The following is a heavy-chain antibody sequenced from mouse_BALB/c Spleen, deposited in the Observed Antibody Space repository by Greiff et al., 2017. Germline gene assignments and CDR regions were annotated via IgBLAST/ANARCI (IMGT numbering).Heavy chain of an antibody. CDR3: ARWGGLYRHY. CDR2: ISYDGSN. D-gene: IGHD6-2*01. CDR1: GYSITSGYY. Sequence: VQLKESGPGLVKPSQSLSLTCSVTGYSITSGYYWNWIRQFPGNKLEWMGYISYDGSNNYNPSLKNRISITRDTSKNQFFLKLNSVTTEDTATYFCARWGGLYRHYWGQGTTLTVSS. V-gene: IGHV3-6*02. J-gene: IGHJ2*01.